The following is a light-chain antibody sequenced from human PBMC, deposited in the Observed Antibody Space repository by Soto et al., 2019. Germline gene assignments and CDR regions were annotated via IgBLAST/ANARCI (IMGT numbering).Light chain of an antibody. CDR2: DAS. J-gene: IGKJ4*01. CDR3: QQRSNWPRALT. Sequence: EIVLTQSPATLSLSPGDRATLSCRASQSISRYLAWYQQKPGQAPRLLIYDASNRATGIPARFSGSGSGTDFTLTISSLEPEDFAVYYCQQRSNWPRALTFGGGTKVEIK. CDR1: QSISRY. V-gene: IGKV3-11*01.